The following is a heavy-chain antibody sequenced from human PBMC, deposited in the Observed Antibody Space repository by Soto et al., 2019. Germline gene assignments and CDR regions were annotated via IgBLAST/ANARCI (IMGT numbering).Heavy chain of an antibody. V-gene: IGHV4-34*01. Sequence: SETLSLTCTVYGTSFSGYYWSWIRQPPGKGLEWIGDINHGGSTNYNPSLKSRVTISVDTSKNQFSLKLNSVTAADTAVYYCVRNFDYWGQGTLVTVS. J-gene: IGHJ4*02. CDR2: INHGGST. CDR1: GTSFSGYY. CDR3: VRNFDY.